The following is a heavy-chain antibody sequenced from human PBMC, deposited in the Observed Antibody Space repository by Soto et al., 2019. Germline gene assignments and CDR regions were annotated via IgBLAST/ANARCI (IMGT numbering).Heavy chain of an antibody. CDR3: AKVTRGYDSSVCLDY. Sequence: QVQLVQSGAEVKKPGSSVKVSCKASGGTFSSYTISWVRQAPGQGLEWMGRIIPILGIANYAQKFQGRVTITADKSTSTAYMELSSLRSEDTAVYYCAKVTRGYDSSVCLDYWGQGTLVTVSS. CDR1: GGTFSSYT. D-gene: IGHD3-22*01. V-gene: IGHV1-69*02. J-gene: IGHJ4*02. CDR2: IIPILGIA.